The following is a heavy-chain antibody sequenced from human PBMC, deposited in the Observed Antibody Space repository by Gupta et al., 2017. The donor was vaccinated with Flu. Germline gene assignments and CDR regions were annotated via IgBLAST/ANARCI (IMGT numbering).Heavy chain of an antibody. CDR3: TTTLLGYCSGGSCSDYYYGMDV. Sequence: EVQLVASGGGLVKPGGSLRLSCAASGFTFSNAWMSWVRQAPGKGLEWVGRIKSKTDGGTTDYAAPVKGRFTISRDDSKNTLYLQMNSLKTEDTAVYYCTTTLLGYCSGGSCSDYYYGMDVWGQGTTVTVSS. V-gene: IGHV3-15*01. CDR2: IKSKTDGGTT. J-gene: IGHJ6*02. CDR1: GFTFSNAW. D-gene: IGHD2-15*01.